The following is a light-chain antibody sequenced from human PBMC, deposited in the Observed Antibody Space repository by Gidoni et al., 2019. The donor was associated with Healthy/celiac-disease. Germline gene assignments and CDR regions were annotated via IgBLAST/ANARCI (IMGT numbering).Light chain of an antibody. CDR1: QSVSSY. CDR3: QQRSNWTPLT. CDR2: DAS. J-gene: IGKJ4*01. Sequence: EILLTHYPATLPLSPRERATLACRASQSVSSYLAWYQQQPGPAPSLLIYDASNRATGIPARFSGSGSGTDFTLTISSIEPEDFAVYYCQQRSNWTPLTFGGGTKVEIK. V-gene: IGKV3-11*01.